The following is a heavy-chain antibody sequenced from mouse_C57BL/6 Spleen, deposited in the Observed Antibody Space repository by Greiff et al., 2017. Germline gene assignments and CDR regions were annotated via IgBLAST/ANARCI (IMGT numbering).Heavy chain of an antibody. V-gene: IGHV1-19*01. D-gene: IGHD2-4*01. CDR3: ARSYDYPNWYFDV. CDR1: GYTFTDYY. J-gene: IGHJ1*03. Sequence: EVQLQQSGPVLVKPGASVKMSCKASGYTFTDYYMNWVKQSHGKSLEWIGVINPYNGGTSYNQKFKGKATLTVDKSSSTAYMELNSLTSEDSAVYYCARSYDYPNWYFDVWGTGTTVTVSS. CDR2: INPYNGGT.